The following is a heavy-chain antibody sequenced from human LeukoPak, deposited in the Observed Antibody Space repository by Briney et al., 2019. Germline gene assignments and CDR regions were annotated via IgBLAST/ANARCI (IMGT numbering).Heavy chain of an antibody. Sequence: PSETLSLTCTVSGGSIVGSSYYWSWIRQPPGKGLEWIGYIYYSGSTNYNPSLKSRVTISVDTSKNQFSLKLSSVTAADTAVYYCAGVATRIFGVAHFPSMDVWGKGTTVTVSS. J-gene: IGHJ6*03. CDR1: GGSIVGSSYY. CDR2: IYYSGST. V-gene: IGHV4-61*01. CDR3: AGVATRIFGVAHFPSMDV. D-gene: IGHD3-3*01.